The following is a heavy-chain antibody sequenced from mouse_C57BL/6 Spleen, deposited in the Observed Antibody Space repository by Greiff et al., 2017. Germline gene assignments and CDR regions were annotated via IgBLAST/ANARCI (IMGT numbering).Heavy chain of an antibody. CDR1: GYTFTSYW. D-gene: IGHD1-1*01. Sequence: QVQLQQSGAELAKPGASVKLSCKASGYTFTSYWMHWVKQRPGQGLEWIGYINPSSGYTKFNQKFKDKATLTADKSSSTAYMQLSSLTYEDSAAYYCARYYYGSSWDWCFDVWGTGTTGTVSS. CDR2: INPSSGYT. V-gene: IGHV1-7*01. CDR3: ARYYYGSSWDWCFDV. J-gene: IGHJ1*03.